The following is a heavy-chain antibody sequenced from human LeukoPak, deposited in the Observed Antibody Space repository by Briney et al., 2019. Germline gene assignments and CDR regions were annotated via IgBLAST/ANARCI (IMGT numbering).Heavy chain of an antibody. CDR3: ARWGAGGGYKALDY. J-gene: IGHJ4*02. V-gene: IGHV4-59*11. D-gene: IGHD5-24*01. Sequence: SETLSLTCTVSGGSISSHYWSWIRQPPGKGLKWIGYIYYSGSTNYNPSLKSRVTISVDTSKNQFSLKLSSVTAADTAVYYCARWGAGGGYKALDYWGQGTLVTVSS. CDR2: IYYSGST. CDR1: GGSISSHY.